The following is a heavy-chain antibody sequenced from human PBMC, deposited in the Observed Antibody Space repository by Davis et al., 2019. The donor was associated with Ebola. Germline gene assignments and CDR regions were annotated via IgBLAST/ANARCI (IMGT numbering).Heavy chain of an antibody. Sequence: ASVKVSCKASGYTFTGYYIHWVRQAPGQGLEWMGWINPNSGGTNDAQKFQGRVTMTRDTSISTAYMELSRLRSDDTAVYYCAGGPRLTMVRGGGDAFDIWGQGTMVTVSS. CDR3: AGGPRLTMVRGGGDAFDI. V-gene: IGHV1-2*02. D-gene: IGHD3-10*01. CDR1: GYTFTGYY. CDR2: INPNSGGT. J-gene: IGHJ3*02.